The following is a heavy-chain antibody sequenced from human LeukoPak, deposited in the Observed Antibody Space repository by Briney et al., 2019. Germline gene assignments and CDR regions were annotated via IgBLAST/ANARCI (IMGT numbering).Heavy chain of an antibody. J-gene: IGHJ5*02. V-gene: IGHV3-21*01. CDR2: ISSSSSYI. CDR3: AKGVSKNP. Sequence: GGSLRLSCAASGFTFSNAWMSWVRQAPGKGLEWVSSISSSSSYIYYADSVKGRFTISRDNAKNSLYLQMSSLRAEDTAVYYCAKGVSKNPWGQGTLVTVSS. CDR1: GFTFSNAW.